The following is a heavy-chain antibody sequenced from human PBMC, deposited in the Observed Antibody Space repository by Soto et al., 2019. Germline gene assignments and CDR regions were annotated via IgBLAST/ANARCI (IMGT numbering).Heavy chain of an antibody. CDR3: ALRDGYHYAVAY. V-gene: IGHV1-69*02. CDR2: IIPILGIA. J-gene: IGHJ4*02. CDR1: GGTFSSYT. Sequence: SVKVSCKASGGTFSSYTISWVRQAPGQGLELMGRIIPILGIANYAQKFHGRVTITAYKSTSTAYMELSSLRSEDTAVYYCALRDGYHYAVAYWGQGTLVTVSS. D-gene: IGHD5-12*01.